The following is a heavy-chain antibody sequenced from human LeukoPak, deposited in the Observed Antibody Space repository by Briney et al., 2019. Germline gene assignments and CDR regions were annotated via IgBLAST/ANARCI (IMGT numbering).Heavy chain of an antibody. D-gene: IGHD6-13*01. CDR2: ISTSSSTI. V-gene: IGHV3-48*02. CDR3: ARDFRRSSSWPFDY. Sequence: GRSLRLSCAASGFTFNTDTMNWVRQAPRKGLEWVAYISTSSSTIYYADSVKGRFTISRDNAKNSLYLQMHSRRDEETAVYHCARDFRRSSSWPFDYWGQGTLVTVSS. J-gene: IGHJ4*02. CDR1: GFTFNTDT.